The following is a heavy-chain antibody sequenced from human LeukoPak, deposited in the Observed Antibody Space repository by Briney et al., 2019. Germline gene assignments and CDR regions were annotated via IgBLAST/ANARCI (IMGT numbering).Heavy chain of an antibody. J-gene: IGHJ4*02. V-gene: IGHV1-69*13. CDR2: IIPIFGTA. Sequence: SVKVSCKASGGTFSSYAISWVRQAPGQGLEWMGGIIPIFGTANYAQKFPGRVTITADEPTSTAYMELSSLRSEDTAVYYCARDDYGDYYFDYWGQGTLVTVSS. CDR1: GGTFSSYA. D-gene: IGHD4-17*01. CDR3: ARDDYGDYYFDY.